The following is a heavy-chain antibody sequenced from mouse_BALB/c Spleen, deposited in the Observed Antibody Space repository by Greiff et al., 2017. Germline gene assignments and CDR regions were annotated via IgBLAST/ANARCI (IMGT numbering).Heavy chain of an antibody. V-gene: IGHV8-12*01. Sequence: QVQLKESGPGILQPSQTLSLTCSFSGFSLSTSGMGVSWIRQPSGKGLEWLAHIYWDDDKRYNPSLKSRLTISKDTSRNQVFLKITSVDTADTATYYCARRAEGSLFAYWGQGTLVTVSA. CDR2: IYWDDDK. CDR1: GFSLSTSGMG. CDR3: ARRAEGSLFAY. J-gene: IGHJ3*01.